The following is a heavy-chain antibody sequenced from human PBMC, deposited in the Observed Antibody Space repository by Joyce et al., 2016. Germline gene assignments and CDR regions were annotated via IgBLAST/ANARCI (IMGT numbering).Heavy chain of an antibody. CDR2: MSYDGNKK. CDR1: GFLLSEYA. J-gene: IGHJ4*02. D-gene: IGHD2-21*02. Sequence: QLVESGGGVVQLGRSLRLSCAASGFLLSEYAMHWVRQVPGKGLEWVSLMSYDGNKKYYADSVKGRFTISRDSSRKMVFLQMNELRAEDTAVYYCAKEGAAFCGGDCYQDFWGQGTLVTVSS. CDR3: AKEGAAFCGGDCYQDF. V-gene: IGHV3-30*18.